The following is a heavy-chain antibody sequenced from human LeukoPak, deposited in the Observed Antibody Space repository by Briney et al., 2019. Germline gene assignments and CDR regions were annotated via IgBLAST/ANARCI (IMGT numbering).Heavy chain of an antibody. J-gene: IGHJ4*02. CDR2: ISHSGST. V-gene: IGHV4-38-2*02. D-gene: IGHD3-9*01. CDR3: ARLPQPSDILTAYANSFDY. Sequence: SETLSLTCTVSGYSISSGYYWGWLRQPPGKGLEWIGGISHSGSTYYNSSFYSRVTISIDTSKNQFSLKLSSVTAADTAVYYCARLPQPSDILTAYANSFDYWGQGSLVTVSS. CDR1: GYSISSGYY.